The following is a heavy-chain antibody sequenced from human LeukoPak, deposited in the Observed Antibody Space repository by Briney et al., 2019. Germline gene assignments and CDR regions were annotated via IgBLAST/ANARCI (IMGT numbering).Heavy chain of an antibody. J-gene: IGHJ3*02. CDR1: GFTVSSNY. CDR2: IYSGGST. D-gene: IGHD2-2*02. V-gene: IGHV3-66*02. CDR3: ARDYGYCSSTSCYTAPDI. Sequence: PGGSLRLSCAASGFTVSSNYMSWVRQAPGKGLEWVSVIYSGGSTYYADSVKGRFTISRDNSKNTLYLQMNSLRAGDTAVYYCARDYGYCSSTSCYTAPDIWGQGTMVTVSS.